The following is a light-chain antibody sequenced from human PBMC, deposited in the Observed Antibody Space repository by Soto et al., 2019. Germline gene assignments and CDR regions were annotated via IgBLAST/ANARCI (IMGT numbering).Light chain of an antibody. V-gene: IGKV3-15*01. J-gene: IGKJ1*01. CDR3: QQYHDWPRT. CDR1: QSVSSN. CDR2: GAS. Sequence: EIVMTQSPATLSVSPGERATLSCRASQSVSSNLAWYQQKPGQAPRLLIYGASTRATGIPARFSGSGSGTEFTLTIGSLQSEDFAVYYCQQYHDWPRTFGQGTKVEIK.